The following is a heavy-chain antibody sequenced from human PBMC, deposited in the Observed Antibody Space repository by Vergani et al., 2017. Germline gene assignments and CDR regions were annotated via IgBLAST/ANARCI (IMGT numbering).Heavy chain of an antibody. Sequence: EVQLVQSGAEVKKPGESLKISCKGSGYSFTSYWIGWVRQMPGKGLEWMGIIYPGDSATSYSSSFQGQVTISADKSIGTAYLQWSSLKASETAMYYCAKHGAMTTVKSRYYYYGMDVWGQGTTVTVSS. D-gene: IGHD4-11*01. CDR1: GYSFTSYW. J-gene: IGHJ6*02. V-gene: IGHV5-51*01. CDR2: IYPGDSAT. CDR3: AKHGAMTTVKSRYYYYGMDV.